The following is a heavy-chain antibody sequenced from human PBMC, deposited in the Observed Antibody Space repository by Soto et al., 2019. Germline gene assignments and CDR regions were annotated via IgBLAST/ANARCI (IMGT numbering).Heavy chain of an antibody. Sequence: ASVKVSCKVSGYTLTELSMHWVRQAPGKGLEWMGGFDPEDGETIYAQKFQGRVTMTEDTSTDTAYMELSSLRSEDTAVYYCATAMIVVVTTGLDYWGQGTLVTVSS. D-gene: IGHD3-22*01. CDR3: ATAMIVVVTTGLDY. V-gene: IGHV1-24*01. CDR2: FDPEDGET. J-gene: IGHJ4*02. CDR1: GYTLTELS.